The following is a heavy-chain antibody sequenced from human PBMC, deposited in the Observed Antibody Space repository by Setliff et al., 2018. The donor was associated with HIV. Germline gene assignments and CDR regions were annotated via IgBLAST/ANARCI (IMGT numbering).Heavy chain of an antibody. V-gene: IGHV4-61*02. CDR1: GGSISSGNYY. CDR2: IYISGST. CDR3: AREDYYDSSGDAFDI. Sequence: SETLSLTCTVSGGSISSGNYYWNWIRQPAGKGLEWIGRIYISGSTNYNPSLESRVTISLDTSKNQFSPKLSSVTAADTAVYYCAREDYYDSSGDAFDIWGQGTMVTVSS. J-gene: IGHJ3*02. D-gene: IGHD3-22*01.